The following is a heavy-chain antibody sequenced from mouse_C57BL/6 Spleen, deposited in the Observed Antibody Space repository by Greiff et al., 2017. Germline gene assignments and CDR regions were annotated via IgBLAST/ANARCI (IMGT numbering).Heavy chain of an antibody. D-gene: IGHD1-1*01. Sequence: EVHLVESGGGLVQPGGSLSLSCAASGFTFTDYYMSWVRQPPGKALEWLGFIRNKANGYTTEYSASVKGRFTISRDNSQSILYLQMNALRAEDSATYYCARDYYGSSYWFAYWGQGTLVTVSA. CDR1: GFTFTDYY. CDR2: IRNKANGYTT. CDR3: ARDYYGSSYWFAY. J-gene: IGHJ3*01. V-gene: IGHV7-3*01.